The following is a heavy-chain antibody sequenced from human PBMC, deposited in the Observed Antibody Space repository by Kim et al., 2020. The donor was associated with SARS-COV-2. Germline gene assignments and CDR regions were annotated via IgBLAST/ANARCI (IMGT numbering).Heavy chain of an antibody. Sequence: DSGTGRFTTSRDNAKNSLYRQMNSLRAEDTAVYYCARGRTTVTPYNWFDPWGQGTLVTVSS. J-gene: IGHJ5*02. D-gene: IGHD4-17*01. V-gene: IGHV3-11*01. CDR3: ARGRTTVTPYNWFDP.